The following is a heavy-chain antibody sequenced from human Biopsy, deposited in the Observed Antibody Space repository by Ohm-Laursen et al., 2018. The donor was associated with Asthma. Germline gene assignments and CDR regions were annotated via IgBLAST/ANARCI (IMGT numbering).Heavy chain of an antibody. CDR2: IYSGGTS. J-gene: IGHJ4*02. Sequence: SLRLSCAASGFAVSRDYMFWVRQAPGKGLEWVSVIYSGGTSHTADSVGGRFTISRDYSKNTLYLQMHSLRAEDPAVYYCARGDSSNWSHYYFDYWGQGTLVTVSS. CDR1: GFAVSRDY. V-gene: IGHV3-53*01. CDR3: ARGDSSNWSHYYFDY. D-gene: IGHD3-22*01.